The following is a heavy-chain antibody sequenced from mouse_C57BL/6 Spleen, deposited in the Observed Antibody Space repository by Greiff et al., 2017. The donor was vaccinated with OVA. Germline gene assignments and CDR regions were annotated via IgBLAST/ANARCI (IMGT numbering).Heavy chain of an antibody. D-gene: IGHD2-3*01. Sequence: VQLQQSGPELVKPGDSVKISCKASGYSFTGYFMNWVMQSHGKSLEWIGRINPYNGDTFYNQKFKGKATLTVDKSSSTAHMELRSLTSEDSAVYYCARGGSDGYDYYAMDYWGQGTSVTVSS. V-gene: IGHV1-20*01. CDR3: ARGGSDGYDYYAMDY. CDR1: GYSFTGYF. J-gene: IGHJ4*01. CDR2: INPYNGDT.